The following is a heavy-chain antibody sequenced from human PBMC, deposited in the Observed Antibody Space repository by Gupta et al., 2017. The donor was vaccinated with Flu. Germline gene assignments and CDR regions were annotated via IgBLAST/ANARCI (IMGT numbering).Heavy chain of an antibody. CDR3: AKSPVPAARSYYYYYMDV. D-gene: IGHD2-2*01. Sequence: DWVRQAPGKGLEWVAVISYDGSNKYYADSVKGRFTISRDNSKNTLYLQMNSLRAEDTAVYYCAKSPVPAARSYYYYYMDVWGKGTTVTVSS. J-gene: IGHJ6*03. V-gene: IGHV3-30*18. CDR2: ISYDGSNK.